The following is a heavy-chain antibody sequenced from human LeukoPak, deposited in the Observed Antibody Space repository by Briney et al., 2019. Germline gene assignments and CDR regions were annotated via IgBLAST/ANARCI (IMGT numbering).Heavy chain of an antibody. V-gene: IGHV3-74*01. J-gene: IGHJ4*02. CDR3: AKGGVVPAASFGY. Sequence: AGGSLRLSCAASGFTFSSYSMNWVRQAPGKGLVWVSRINTDGSSTSYADSVKGRFTISRDNAKNTLYLQMNSLRAEDTAVYYCAKGGVVPAASFGYWGQGTLVTVSS. D-gene: IGHD2-2*01. CDR2: INTDGSST. CDR1: GFTFSSYS.